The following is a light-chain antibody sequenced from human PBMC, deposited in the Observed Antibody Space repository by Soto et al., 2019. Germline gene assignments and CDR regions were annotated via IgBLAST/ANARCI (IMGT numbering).Light chain of an antibody. CDR2: DTS. V-gene: IGLV7-46*01. CDR1: TGTLTSGHF. Sequence: QTVVTQEPSLTVSPGGTVTLTCASSTGTLTSGHFPYWFQQKPGQAPRALIFDTSNRHSWTPARFSGSLLVGKAALTLSGAQPDDEADYYCLLYYDTIRIFGGGTKLTVL. CDR3: LLYYDTIRI. J-gene: IGLJ2*01.